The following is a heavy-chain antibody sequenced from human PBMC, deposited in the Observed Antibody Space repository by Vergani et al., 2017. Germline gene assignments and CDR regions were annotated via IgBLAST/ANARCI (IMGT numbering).Heavy chain of an antibody. CDR3: ARTALVRGVSVDY. D-gene: IGHD3-10*01. CDR1: GGSISSYY. CDR2: IYYSGST. J-gene: IGHJ4*02. Sequence: QVQLQESGPGLVKPSETLSLTCTVSGGSISSYYWSWIRQPPGKGLEWIGYIYYSGSTNYNPSLKSRVTISVDTSKNQFSLKLSSVTAADTAVDYCARTALVRGVSVDYWGQGTLVTVSS. V-gene: IGHV4-59*01.